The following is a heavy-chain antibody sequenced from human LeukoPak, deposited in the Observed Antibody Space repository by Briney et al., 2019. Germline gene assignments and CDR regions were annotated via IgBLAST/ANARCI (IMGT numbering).Heavy chain of an antibody. J-gene: IGHJ4*02. V-gene: IGHV5-51*01. CDR1: GYTFTTHW. CDR2: IFPGDSDT. D-gene: IGHD1/OR15-1a*01. Sequence: GESLKISCKGSGYTFTTHWIAWVRQMPGKGLEWMGIIFPGDSDTTYSPSFEGQVTISADKSINTAYLQWSSLKASDTAMYYCATSESQTRFDFWGQGTLVTVSS. CDR3: ATSESQTRFDF.